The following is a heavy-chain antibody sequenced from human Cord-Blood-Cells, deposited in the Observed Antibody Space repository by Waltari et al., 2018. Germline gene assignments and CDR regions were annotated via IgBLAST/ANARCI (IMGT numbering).Heavy chain of an antibody. V-gene: IGHV3-53*04. CDR2: IYSGGRT. CDR1: GFTVSSTY. Sequence: EVQLVESGGGLVQPGGSLRLSCADSGFTVSSTYMSWVRQAPGKGLEWVSVIYSGGRTYYADSVKGRFTISRHNSKNTLYLQMNSLRAEDTAVYYCASLDAGLDYWGQGTLVTVSS. J-gene: IGHJ4*02. CDR3: ASLDAGLDY. D-gene: IGHD3-9*01.